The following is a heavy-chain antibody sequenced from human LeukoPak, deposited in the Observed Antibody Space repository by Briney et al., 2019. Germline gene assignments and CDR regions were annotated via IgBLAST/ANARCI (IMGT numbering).Heavy chain of an antibody. V-gene: IGHV1-69*06. CDR2: IIPIFGTA. CDR1: GGTFISYA. D-gene: IGHD3-22*01. Sequence: ASVKVSCKASGGTFISYAISWVRQAPGQGLEWMGGIIPIFGTANYAQKFQGRVTITADKSTSTAYMELSSLRSEDTAVYYCARGDYYYDSSGYSRANAFDIWGQGTMVTVSS. CDR3: ARGDYYYDSSGYSRANAFDI. J-gene: IGHJ3*02.